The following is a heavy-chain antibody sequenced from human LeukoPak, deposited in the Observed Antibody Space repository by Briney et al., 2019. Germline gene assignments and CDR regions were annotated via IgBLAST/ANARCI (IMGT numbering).Heavy chain of an antibody. CDR3: ARVIRQLYGDYVSGMDV. V-gene: IGHV4-39*07. J-gene: IGHJ6*02. CDR1: GGSISSSSYY. CDR2: IYYSGST. D-gene: IGHD4-17*01. Sequence: SETLSLTCTVSGGSISSSSYYWGWIRQPPGKGLEWIGSIYYSGSTYYNPSLKSRVTISVDTSKNQFSLKLSSVTAADTAVYYCARVIRQLYGDYVSGMDVWGQGTTVTVSS.